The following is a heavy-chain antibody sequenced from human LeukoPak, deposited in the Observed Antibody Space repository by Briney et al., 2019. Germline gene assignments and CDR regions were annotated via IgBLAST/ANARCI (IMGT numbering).Heavy chain of an antibody. J-gene: IGHJ4*02. Sequence: ASVKVSCKASGYTFTSYGISWVLQAPGQGLEWMGWISAYNGNTNYAQKLQGRVTMTTDTSTSTAYMELRSLRSDDTAVCYCARFLTGPLTIDYWGQGTLVTVSS. V-gene: IGHV1-18*01. CDR2: ISAYNGNT. D-gene: IGHD3-9*01. CDR3: ARFLTGPLTIDY. CDR1: GYTFTSYG.